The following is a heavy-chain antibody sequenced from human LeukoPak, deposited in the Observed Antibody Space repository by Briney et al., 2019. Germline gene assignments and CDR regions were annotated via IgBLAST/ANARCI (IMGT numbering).Heavy chain of an antibody. J-gene: IGHJ4*02. CDR2: IYTSGST. Sequence: PSETLSLTCTVSGGSISSYYWSWIRQPAGKGLEWIGRIYTSGSTNYNPSLKSRVTMSVDTSKNQFSLKLSSVTAAGTAVYYCARDQYYYGSGSYGLDYWGQGTLVTVSS. CDR1: GGSISSYY. CDR3: ARDQYYYGSGSYGLDY. D-gene: IGHD3-10*01. V-gene: IGHV4-4*07.